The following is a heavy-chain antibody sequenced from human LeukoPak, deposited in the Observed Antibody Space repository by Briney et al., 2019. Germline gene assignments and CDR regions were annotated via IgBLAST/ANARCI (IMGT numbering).Heavy chain of an antibody. J-gene: IGHJ4*02. Sequence: GASVKVSCKASGYTFTSYDINWVRQATGQGLEWLGYMNPNSGYTGYAQKFQGRVTITADESASTAYMGLSSLRSEDTAVYYCARDQCSSTSCYLYYFDYWGQGTLVTVSS. CDR3: ARDQCSSTSCYLYYFDY. V-gene: IGHV1-8*01. CDR2: MNPNSGYT. D-gene: IGHD2-2*01. CDR1: GYTFTSYD.